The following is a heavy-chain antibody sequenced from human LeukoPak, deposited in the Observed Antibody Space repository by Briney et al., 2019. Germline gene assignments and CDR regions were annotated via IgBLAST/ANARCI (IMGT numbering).Heavy chain of an antibody. J-gene: IGHJ4*02. D-gene: IGHD2-2*01. CDR2: ISYDGSNK. Sequence: GGSLRLSCAASGFTFSSYAMHWVRQAPGKGLEWVAVISYDGSNKYYADSVKGRFTISRDNSKNTLYLQMNSLRAEDTAVYYCAKDRGYCSSTSCPYFDYWGQGTLVTVSS. CDR1: GFTFSSYA. CDR3: AKDRGYCSSTSCPYFDY. V-gene: IGHV3-30-3*01.